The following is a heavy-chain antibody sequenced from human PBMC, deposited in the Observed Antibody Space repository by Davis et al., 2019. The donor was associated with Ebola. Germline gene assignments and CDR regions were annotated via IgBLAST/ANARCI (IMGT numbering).Heavy chain of an antibody. D-gene: IGHD4-17*01. Sequence: GGSLRLSCTDSVITFSSYAMTWVRQAPGKGLEWVSAISGSGGSTYYADSVKGRFTISRDNAKNSLYLQMNSLRAEDTAVYYCARDIYGDYAIYYYYGMDVWGKGTTVTVSS. J-gene: IGHJ6*04. CDR1: VITFSSYA. V-gene: IGHV3-23*01. CDR2: ISGSGGST. CDR3: ARDIYGDYAIYYYYGMDV.